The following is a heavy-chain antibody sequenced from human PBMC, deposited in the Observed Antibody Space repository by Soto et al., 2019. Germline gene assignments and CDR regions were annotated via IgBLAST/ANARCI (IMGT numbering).Heavy chain of an antibody. CDR3: AGTATYQSYYYYYGMDV. CDR1: GGSISSGGYY. D-gene: IGHD5-18*01. V-gene: IGHV4-31*03. CDR2: IYYSGST. J-gene: IGHJ6*02. Sequence: QVQLQESGPGLVKPSQTLSLTCTVSGGSISSGGYYWSWIRQHPGKGLEWIGYIYYSGSTYYNPSLKSRVTISVDTSKNQFSLKLSSVTAADTAVYYCAGTATYQSYYYYYGMDVWGQGTTVTVSS.